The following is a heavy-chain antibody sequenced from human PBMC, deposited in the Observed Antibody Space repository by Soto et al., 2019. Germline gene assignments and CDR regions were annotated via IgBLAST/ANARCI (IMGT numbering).Heavy chain of an antibody. CDR2: INPSGGST. V-gene: IGHV1-46*01. CDR3: ARDRGYYYDSSGYDAFDI. J-gene: IGHJ3*02. D-gene: IGHD3-22*01. CDR1: GYTFTSYY. Sequence: GSSVKVSCKASGYTFTSYYMHWVRQAPGQGLEWMGIINPSGGSTSYAQKFQGRVTMTRDTSTSTVYMELSSLRSEDTAVYYCARDRGYYYDSSGYDAFDIWGQGTMVTLSS.